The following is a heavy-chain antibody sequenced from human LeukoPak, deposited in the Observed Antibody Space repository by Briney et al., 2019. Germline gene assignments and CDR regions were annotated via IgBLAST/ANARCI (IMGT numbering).Heavy chain of an antibody. D-gene: IGHD1-1*01. CDR3: ARDLPPQLRPDY. Sequence: ASVKVSCKASGYTFTSYGISWVRQAPGQGLEWMGWISAYNGNTNYAQKLQGKVTMTTDTSTSTAYMELRSLRSDDTAVYYCARDLPPQLRPDYWGQGTLVTVSS. CDR2: ISAYNGNT. J-gene: IGHJ4*02. V-gene: IGHV1-18*01. CDR1: GYTFTSYG.